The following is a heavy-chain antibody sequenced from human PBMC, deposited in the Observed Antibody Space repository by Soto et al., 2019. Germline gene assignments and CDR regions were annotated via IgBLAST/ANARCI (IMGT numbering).Heavy chain of an antibody. CDR3: ARQGEGFYQRQIDF. CDR2: VFPGDSDT. CDR1: GFTFTSYW. J-gene: IGHJ4*02. Sequence: GESLKISCKWSGFTFTSYWIAWVRQMPGKGPEWRGVVFPGDSDTRYSPSFQGQVIISADKSTSTAYLQWSSLKASDSAIYYCARQGEGFYQRQIDFWGQGTLVKVSS. V-gene: IGHV5-51*01. D-gene: IGHD3-10*01.